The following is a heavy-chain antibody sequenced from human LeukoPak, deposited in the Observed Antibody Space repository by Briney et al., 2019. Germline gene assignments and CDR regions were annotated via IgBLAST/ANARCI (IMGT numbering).Heavy chain of an antibody. CDR2: ISGSGGST. Sequence: GGSLRLSCAASGFTFSSYAMSWVRQAPGQGLEWVSAISGSGGSTYYADSVKGRFTISRDNSKNTLYLQMNSLRAEDTAVYYCAKGDDYGDYVGHYGMDVWGQGTTVTVSS. J-gene: IGHJ6*02. V-gene: IGHV3-23*01. CDR3: AKGDDYGDYVGHYGMDV. D-gene: IGHD4-17*01. CDR1: GFTFSSYA.